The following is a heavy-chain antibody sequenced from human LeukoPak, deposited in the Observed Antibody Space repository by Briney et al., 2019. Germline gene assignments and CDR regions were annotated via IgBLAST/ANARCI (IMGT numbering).Heavy chain of an antibody. CDR1: GGSISSGGYY. J-gene: IGHJ4*02. D-gene: IGHD1-26*01. CDR3: AREIVGARGGFDY. CDR2: IYDSGST. V-gene: IGHV4-30-2*01. Sequence: PSQTLSLTCTVSGGSISSGGYYWSWIRQPPGKGLEWIGYIYDSGSTYYNPSLKSRVTISVDRSKNQFSLKLSSVTAADTAVYYCAREIVGARGGFDYWGQGTLVTVSS.